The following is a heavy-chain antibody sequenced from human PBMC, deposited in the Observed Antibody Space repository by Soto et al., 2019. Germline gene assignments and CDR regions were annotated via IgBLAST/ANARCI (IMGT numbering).Heavy chain of an antibody. CDR1: GFTFSSYG. D-gene: IGHD1-26*01. V-gene: IGHV3-33*01. Sequence: GGSLRLSCAASGFTFSSYGMHWVRQAPGKGLEWVAVIWYDGSNKYYADSVKGRFTISRDNSKNTLYLQMNSLRAEDTAVYYCARDHYSGSYVYGMDVWGQGTTVTVSS. CDR3: ARDHYSGSYVYGMDV. CDR2: IWYDGSNK. J-gene: IGHJ6*02.